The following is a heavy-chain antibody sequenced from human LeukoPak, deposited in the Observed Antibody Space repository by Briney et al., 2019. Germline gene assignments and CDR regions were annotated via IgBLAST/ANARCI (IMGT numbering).Heavy chain of an antibody. Sequence: PSETLSLTCTVSGGSISSSSYYWGWIRQPPGKGLEWIGSIYYSGSTYYNPSLKSRVTISVDTSKNQFSLKLSSVTAADTAVYYCARTSLGHYSGSYYEPSYYFDYWGQGTLVTVSS. CDR2: IYYSGST. V-gene: IGHV4-39*01. CDR1: GGSISSSSYY. D-gene: IGHD1-26*01. J-gene: IGHJ4*02. CDR3: ARTSLGHYSGSYYEPSYYFDY.